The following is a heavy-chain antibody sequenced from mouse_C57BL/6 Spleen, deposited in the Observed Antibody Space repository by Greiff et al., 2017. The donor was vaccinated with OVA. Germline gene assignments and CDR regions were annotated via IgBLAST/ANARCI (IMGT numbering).Heavy chain of an antibody. J-gene: IGHJ2*01. D-gene: IGHD1-1*01. CDR3: ARGGVVATGDY. V-gene: IGHV1-19*01. CDR1: GYTFTDYY. Sequence: VQLQQSGPVLVKPGASVKMSCKASGYTFTDYYMNWVKQSHGKSLEWIGVINPYNGGTSYNQKFKGKATLTVDKSSSTAYMELNSLTSEDSAVYYCARGGVVATGDYWGQGTTLTVSS. CDR2: INPYNGGT.